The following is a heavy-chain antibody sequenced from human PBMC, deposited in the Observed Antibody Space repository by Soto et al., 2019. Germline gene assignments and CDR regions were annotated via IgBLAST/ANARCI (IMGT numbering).Heavy chain of an antibody. CDR3: ARHVPIYDYVWGSYRFNWFDP. Sequence: GTLCATCASFGASMSTSSYYGGWIRQPPEKWLDWIGSIYYSGDTYYNPSLKSRVTISVDTSKNQFSLKLSSVTAADKAVYYCARHVPIYDYVWGSYRFNWFDPWGQGTLVTVYS. J-gene: IGHJ5*02. V-gene: IGHV4-39*01. D-gene: IGHD3-16*02. CDR1: GASMSTSSYY. CDR2: IYYSGDT.